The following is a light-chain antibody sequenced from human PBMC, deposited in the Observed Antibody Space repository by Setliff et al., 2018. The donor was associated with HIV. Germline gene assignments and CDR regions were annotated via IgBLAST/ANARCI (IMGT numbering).Light chain of an antibody. J-gene: IGLJ1*01. V-gene: IGLV2-23*02. CDR2: EVS. CDR3: FSYVTTNTYV. Sequence: QSVLTQPASVSGSPGQSITISCTGTSSDVGAYSLVSWYQQHPGKAPKLMIYEVSNRPSGVSNRFSASKSGNTASLTISGLQAEDEADYYCFSYVTTNTYVFGTGTKVTVL. CDR1: SSDVGAYSL.